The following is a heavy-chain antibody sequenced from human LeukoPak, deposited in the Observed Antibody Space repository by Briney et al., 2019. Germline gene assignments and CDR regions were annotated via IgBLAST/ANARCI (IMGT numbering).Heavy chain of an antibody. V-gene: IGHV3-23*01. CDR2: ISGGGGST. D-gene: IGHD6-13*01. CDR3: AKGRYGSSRYPFDY. Sequence: GGSLRLSCAASGFTFSGCAMSWVRQAPGKGLEWVSVISGGGGSTYYADSVKGRFTISRDNSKNTLYLQMNSLRAEDTAVYYCAKGRYGSSRYPFDYWGQGTLVTVSS. CDR1: GFTFSGCA. J-gene: IGHJ4*02.